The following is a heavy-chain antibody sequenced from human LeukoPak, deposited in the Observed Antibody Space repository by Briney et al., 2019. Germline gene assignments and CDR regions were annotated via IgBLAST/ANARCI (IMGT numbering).Heavy chain of an antibody. J-gene: IGHJ5*02. Sequence: ASVKVSCKASGYTFTSYAMHWVRQAPGQRLEWMRWINAGNGNTKYSQKFQGRVTITRDTSASTAYMELSSLRSEDTAVYYCARDLRYFDWLYCLDPWGQGTLVTVSS. V-gene: IGHV1-3*01. CDR3: ARDLRYFDWLYCLDP. D-gene: IGHD3-9*01. CDR1: GYTFTSYA. CDR2: INAGNGNT.